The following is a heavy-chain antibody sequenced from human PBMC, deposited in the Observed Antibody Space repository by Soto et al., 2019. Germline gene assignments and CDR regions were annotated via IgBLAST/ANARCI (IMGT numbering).Heavy chain of an antibody. CDR1: GDSVSSNTAA. V-gene: IGHV6-1*01. J-gene: IGHJ4*02. CDR2: TYYRSNWRH. CDR3: ARGVAGSGFDL. D-gene: IGHD2-15*01. Sequence: QTLSLTCAISGDSVSSNTAAWNWIRSSPSRGLEWLGRTYYRSNWRHDYAVSVRSRITVKPDTSKNHFSLQLNSVTPDDTAVYYCARGVAGSGFDLWGQGALVTVSS.